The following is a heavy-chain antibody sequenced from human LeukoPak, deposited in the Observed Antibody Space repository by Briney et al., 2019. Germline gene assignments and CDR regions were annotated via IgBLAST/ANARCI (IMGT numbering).Heavy chain of an antibody. V-gene: IGHV3-30*02. J-gene: IGHJ4*02. Sequence: GGSLRLSCAASRFTFSNYGMHWVRQAPGKGLEWVAFIRYDGSNKYYADSVKGRSTIPRDNSKNTLYLQMNSLRADDSAVYYCAKEIGPTVTTPGRTYFENSGQGALVTVSS. D-gene: IGHD4-17*01. CDR2: IRYDGSNK. CDR1: RFTFSNYG. CDR3: AKEIGPTVTTPGRTYFEN.